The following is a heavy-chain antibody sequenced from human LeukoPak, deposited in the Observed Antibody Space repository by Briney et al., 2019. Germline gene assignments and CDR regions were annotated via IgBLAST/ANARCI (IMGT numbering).Heavy chain of an antibody. V-gene: IGHV3-23*01. J-gene: IGHJ4*02. CDR3: AKVKDTSGSGFDY. D-gene: IGHD3-22*01. CDR2: ITGTGGNT. Sequence: GGSLRLSCAASGFTFRSYDMSWVRQAPGKGLEWVSDITGTGGNTYYADSVKGRFTISRDNSKNTLYLQMNSLRDEDTAVYYCAKVKDTSGSGFDYWGQGTLVTVSS. CDR1: GFTFRSYD.